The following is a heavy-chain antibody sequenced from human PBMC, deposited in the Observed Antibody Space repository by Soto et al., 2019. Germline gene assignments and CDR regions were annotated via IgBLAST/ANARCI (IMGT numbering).Heavy chain of an antibody. V-gene: IGHV3-30*18. D-gene: IGHD2-2*02. CDR1: GFPFGDFG. J-gene: IGHJ4*02. Sequence: GGSLRLSCAASGFPFGDFGMHWLRQAPGKGLEWVAVISHDGSDKFYADSVKARFTISRDNSKNTLYLQMSGLRAEDTAVYYCAKSSDFFCSSATGYRYYFDYWSQGTLVTVSS. CDR2: ISHDGSDK. CDR3: AKSSDFFCSSATGYRYYFDY.